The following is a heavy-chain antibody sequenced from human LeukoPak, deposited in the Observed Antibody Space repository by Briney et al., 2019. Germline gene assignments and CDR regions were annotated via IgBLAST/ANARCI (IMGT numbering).Heavy chain of an antibody. Sequence: SQTLSLTCTVSGGSISSGDYYWSWIRQPPGKGLEWIGYIYYSGSTYYNPSLKSRVTISVDTSKKQFSLKLSSVTAADTAVYYCARASGGAAAGLDYRGQGTLVTVSS. V-gene: IGHV4-30-4*01. CDR2: IYYSGST. CDR3: ARASGGAAAGLDY. D-gene: IGHD6-13*01. J-gene: IGHJ4*02. CDR1: GGSISSGDYY.